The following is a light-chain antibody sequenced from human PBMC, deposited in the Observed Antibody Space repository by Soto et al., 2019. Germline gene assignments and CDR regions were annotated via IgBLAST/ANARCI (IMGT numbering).Light chain of an antibody. CDR1: SSDVGGYNY. J-gene: IGLJ1*01. Sequence: QSVLTQPASVSGAPGQSITISCTGTSSDVGGYNYVSWYQQHPGKAPKLMIYDVSNRPSGVSNRFSGSKSGNTASLTISGLQAEEEAEYYCSSYTSSSTHYVFGTGTKVTVL. CDR3: SSYTSSSTHYV. CDR2: DVS. V-gene: IGLV2-14*01.